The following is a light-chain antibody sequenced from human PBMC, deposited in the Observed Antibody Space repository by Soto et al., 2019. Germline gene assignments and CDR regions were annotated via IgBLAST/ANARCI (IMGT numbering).Light chain of an antibody. CDR2: DAS. V-gene: IGKV1-33*01. CDR1: QDINNY. J-gene: IGKJ2*01. Sequence: DVQMTQSPSSLSASVGDRVTITCQASQDINNYLNWYQQKPGKAPKLLIYDASNLETGVPLRFSESESGTEFTFTISSLQPEDIATYYCQKCDNLPYTFGQGTKLEMK. CDR3: QKCDNLPYT.